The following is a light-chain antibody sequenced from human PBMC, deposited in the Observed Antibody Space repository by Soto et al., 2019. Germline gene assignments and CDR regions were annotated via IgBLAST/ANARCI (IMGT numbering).Light chain of an antibody. V-gene: IGKV3D-20*02. Sequence: EIVLTQSPGTLSLSPGERATLSCRASQSVSNNYLAWYQQKPGQAPRLLIYLTSNRAAGIPDRFSGSGSETEFTLTISDVEPEDFAVYYCNQRQSWPRTFGQGTKVDIK. CDR3: NQRQSWPRT. J-gene: IGKJ1*01. CDR1: QSVSNNY. CDR2: LTS.